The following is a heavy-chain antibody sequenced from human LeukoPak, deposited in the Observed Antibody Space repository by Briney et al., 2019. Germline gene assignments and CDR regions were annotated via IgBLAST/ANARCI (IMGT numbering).Heavy chain of an antibody. CDR3: ARSTDAFDI. V-gene: IGHV3-23*01. J-gene: IGHJ3*02. CDR1: GFTFSSYA. CDR2: ISGSGGST. Sequence: GGSLRLSCAASGFTFSSYAMSWVRQAPGKGLEWVSAISGSGGSTYYADSVKGRFTISRDNAKNSLYLQMNSLRAEDTAVYYCARSTDAFDIWGQGTMVTVSS.